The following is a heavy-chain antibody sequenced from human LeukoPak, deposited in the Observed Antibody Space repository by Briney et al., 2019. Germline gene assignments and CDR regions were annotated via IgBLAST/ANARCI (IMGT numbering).Heavy chain of an antibody. D-gene: IGHD4-11*01. CDR2: ISYDGSNK. J-gene: IGHJ4*02. CDR1: GFTFSSYA. Sequence: PGGSLRLSCAASGFTFSSYAMHWVRQAPGKGLEWVAVISYDGSNKYYADSVKGRFTISRDNSKNTLYLQMNSLRAEDTAVYYCARDEGGVTTVTTADYWGQGTLVTVSS. CDR3: ARDEGGVTTVTTADY. V-gene: IGHV3-30-3*01.